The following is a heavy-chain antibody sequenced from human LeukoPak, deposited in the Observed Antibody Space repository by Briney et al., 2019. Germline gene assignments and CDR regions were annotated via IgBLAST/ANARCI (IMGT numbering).Heavy chain of an antibody. CDR3: ARVRSPLVRYFDY. CDR1: GDSISNSAYH. CDR2: ISYTGST. D-gene: IGHD2-2*01. V-gene: IGHV4-39*07. J-gene: IGHJ4*02. Sequence: SETLSLTCTVSGDSISNSAYHWGWIRQPPGKGLEYIGRISYTGSTYYNPSLKSRVTISVDTSKNQFSLKLSSVTAADTAFYYCARVRSPLVRYFDYWGQGTLVTVSS.